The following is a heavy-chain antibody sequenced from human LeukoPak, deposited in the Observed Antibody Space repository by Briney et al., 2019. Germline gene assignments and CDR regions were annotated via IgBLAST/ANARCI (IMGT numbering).Heavy chain of an antibody. D-gene: IGHD4-11*01. CDR2: IWSDGSNR. V-gene: IGHV3-33*01. J-gene: IGHJ4*01. Sequence: PGRSLRLSCVASGFIFSHYGMHWVRQAPGKGLEWVAVIWSDGSNRFYAGSVKGRFTISRVNSQNTVFLQMNSLRAEDTAMYYCARDAQRGFDYSNSLKYWGHGILVAVSS. CDR3: ARDAQRGFDYSNSLKY. CDR1: GFIFSHYG.